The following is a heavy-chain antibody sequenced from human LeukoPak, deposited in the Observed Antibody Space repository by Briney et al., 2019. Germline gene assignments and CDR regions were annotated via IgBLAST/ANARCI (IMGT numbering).Heavy chain of an antibody. V-gene: IGHV3-30*18. J-gene: IGHJ6*02. D-gene: IGHD6-19*01. CDR2: RSYDGSNK. Sequence: GGSLRLSCAASGFTFSSYGMHWVRKAPGKGLERVAVRSYDGSNKYYADSVKGRLTISRDNSKNTLYLQMNSLRADDTAVYYCAKDEEQWLVQYYYYGMDVWGQGTTGTVSS. CDR3: AKDEEQWLVQYYYYGMDV. CDR1: GFTFSSYG.